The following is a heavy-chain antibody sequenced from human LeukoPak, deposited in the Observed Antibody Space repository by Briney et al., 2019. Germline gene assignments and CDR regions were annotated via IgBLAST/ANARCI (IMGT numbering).Heavy chain of an antibody. J-gene: IGHJ4*02. CDR3: ARDPGDGYNKY. Sequence: GGSLRLSCAASGFTFSSYAMSWVRQAPGKGLEWVSAISGSGGSTYYADSVKGRFTISRDNSKNTLYLQMNSLRAEDTAVYYCARDPGDGYNKYWGQGTLVTVSS. CDR1: GFTFSSYA. D-gene: IGHD5-24*01. V-gene: IGHV3-23*01. CDR2: ISGSGGST.